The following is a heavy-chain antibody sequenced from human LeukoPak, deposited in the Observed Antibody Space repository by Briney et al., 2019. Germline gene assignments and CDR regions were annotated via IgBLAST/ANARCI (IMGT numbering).Heavy chain of an antibody. V-gene: IGHV1-3*01. D-gene: IGHD2-15*01. CDR3: AIVCSGGSCYSDFDY. Sequence: ASVKVSCKASGYTFTGYYMHWVRQAPGQGLEWMGWINAGNGNTKYSQKFQGRVTITRDTSASTAYMELSSLRSEDTAVYYCAIVCSGGSCYSDFDYWGQGTLVTVSS. CDR1: GYTFTGYY. CDR2: INAGNGNT. J-gene: IGHJ4*02.